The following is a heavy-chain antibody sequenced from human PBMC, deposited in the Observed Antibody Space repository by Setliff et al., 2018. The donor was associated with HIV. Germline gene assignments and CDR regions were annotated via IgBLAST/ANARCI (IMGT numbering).Heavy chain of an antibody. CDR1: GGSFSGYY. CDR3: ARGSSCSSSSCYPVYYYYYGMDV. CDR2: IIHTGST. D-gene: IGHD2-2*01. V-gene: IGHV4-34*01. J-gene: IGHJ6*02. Sequence: SETLSLTCAVYGGSFSGYYWSWIRQPPWKGLEWIGEIIHTGSTNYNPSLKSRVTISVDTSKNRFSLRLSSVTSAEPAVYYCARGSSCSSSSCYPVYYYYYGMDVWGHGSTVTVSS.